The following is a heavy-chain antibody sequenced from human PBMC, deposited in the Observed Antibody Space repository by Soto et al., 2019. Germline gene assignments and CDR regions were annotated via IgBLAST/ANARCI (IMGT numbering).Heavy chain of an antibody. V-gene: IGHV4-59*08. J-gene: IGHJ4*02. CDR2: IYYSGTT. D-gene: IGHD1-26*01. Sequence: PSETLSLTCTVSGDSMSNYYWSWIRQPPGKGLEWLGYIYYSGTTKYNSSLKSRVTISVDTSKNQFSLKLTSVTAADTAVYYCARHRIVGARNYYFDYWGQGTLVTVSS. CDR3: ARHRIVGARNYYFDY. CDR1: GDSMSNYY.